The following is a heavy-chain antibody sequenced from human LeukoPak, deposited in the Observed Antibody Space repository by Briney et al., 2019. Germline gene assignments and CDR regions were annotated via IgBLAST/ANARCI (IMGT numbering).Heavy chain of an antibody. CDR2: IRYDGSNK. V-gene: IGHV3-30*02. CDR1: GFTFSSYG. D-gene: IGHD6-13*01. J-gene: IGHJ4*02. CDR3: ARDEYSSSRSTH. Sequence: AGGSLRLSCAASGFTFSSYGMHWVRQAPGKGLEWVAFIRYDGSNKYYADSVKGRFTISRDNAKNSLYLQMNSLTGEDTAVYYCARDEYSSSRSTHWGQGTLVTVSS.